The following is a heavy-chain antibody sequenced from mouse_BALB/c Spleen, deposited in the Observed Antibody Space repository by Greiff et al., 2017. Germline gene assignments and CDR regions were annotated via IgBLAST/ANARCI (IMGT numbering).Heavy chain of an antibody. V-gene: IGHV2-5-1*01. CDR2: IWRGGST. J-gene: IGHJ4*01. D-gene: IGHD2-10*02. CDR1: GFSLTSYG. Sequence: QVQLKQSGPSLVQPSQSLSITCTVSGFSLTSYGVHWVRQSPGKGLEWLGVIWRGGSTDYNAAFMSRLSITKDNSKSQVFFKMNSLQADDTAIYYCAKKEYGNSYAMDYWGQGTSVTVSS. CDR3: AKKEYGNSYAMDY.